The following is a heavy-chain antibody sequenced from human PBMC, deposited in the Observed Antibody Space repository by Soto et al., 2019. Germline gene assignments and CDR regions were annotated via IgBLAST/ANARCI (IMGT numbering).Heavy chain of an antibody. Sequence: EVQLVESGGGLVQPGGSLRLSCVDSGFTFSSYWMSWVRQAPVKGLEWVGNIKQDGSEENYVDFVKGRFTISRENAKNAMSLQMNSLRAEDAAVYYCARRASSGRGWDVWGQGTTVVVSS. CDR1: GFTFSSYW. CDR2: IKQDGSEE. J-gene: IGHJ6*02. V-gene: IGHV3-7*01. CDR3: ARRASSGRGWDV. D-gene: IGHD3-10*01.